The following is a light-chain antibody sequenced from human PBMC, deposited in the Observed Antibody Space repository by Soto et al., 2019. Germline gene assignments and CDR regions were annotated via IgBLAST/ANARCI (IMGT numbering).Light chain of an antibody. CDR1: QNIHSF. V-gene: IGKV1-39*01. J-gene: IGKJ3*01. Sequence: DIQMTQSPSSLAASVGERVTITWRASQNIHSFLNWYQQKPGKAPQVLIYGGSALQSGVPSRFSGSGSGTDFTLTISSLQPEDFASYFCQQSYNIPFTFGPGTRVDI. CDR3: QQSYNIPFT. CDR2: GGS.